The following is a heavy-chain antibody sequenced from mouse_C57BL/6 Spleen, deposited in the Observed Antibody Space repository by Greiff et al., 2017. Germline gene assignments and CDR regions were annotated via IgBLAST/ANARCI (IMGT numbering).Heavy chain of an antibody. Sequence: VQLVESGAELARPGASVKLSCKASGYTFTSSGISWVKQRTGQGLEWIGEIYPRSGNTYYNEKFKGKATLTADKSSSTAYMELRSLTSEDSAVYFCARAPLFTTVVASRMDYWGQGTSVTVSS. CDR3: ARAPLFTTVVASRMDY. CDR1: GYTFTSSG. J-gene: IGHJ4*01. V-gene: IGHV1-81*01. D-gene: IGHD1-1*01. CDR2: IYPRSGNT.